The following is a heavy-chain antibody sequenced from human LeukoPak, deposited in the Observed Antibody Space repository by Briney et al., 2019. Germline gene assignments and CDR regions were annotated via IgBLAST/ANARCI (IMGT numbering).Heavy chain of an antibody. CDR1: GFTFSSYA. J-gene: IGHJ4*02. Sequence: GGSLRLSCAASGFTFSSYAMHWVRQAPGKGLEWVAVISYDGSNKYYVDSVKGRFTISRDNFKNTLYLQMNSLRAEDTAVYYCAKVRDYDSSGYSDYWGQGNLVTVSS. D-gene: IGHD3-22*01. CDR2: ISYDGSNK. V-gene: IGHV3-30-3*01. CDR3: AKVRDYDSSGYSDY.